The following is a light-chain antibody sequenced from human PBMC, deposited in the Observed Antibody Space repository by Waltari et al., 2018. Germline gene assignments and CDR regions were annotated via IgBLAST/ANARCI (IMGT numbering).Light chain of an antibody. CDR2: WAS. CDR3: QQYYSTPWT. V-gene: IGKV4-1*01. CDR1: QSVLYSSNNKNY. Sequence: DIVMTQSPDSLAVSLGERATINCKSSQSVLYSSNNKNYLAWYQQKPGQPPKLLIYWASTRESGVPDRCSGRGSGTDFTLTISSLQAEYVAVYYCQQYYSTPWTFGQGTKVEIK. J-gene: IGKJ1*01.